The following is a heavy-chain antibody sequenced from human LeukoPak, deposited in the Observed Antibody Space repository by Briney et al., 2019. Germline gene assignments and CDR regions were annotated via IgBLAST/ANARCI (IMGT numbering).Heavy chain of an antibody. V-gene: IGHV1-8*03. CDR2: MNPNSGNT. CDR3: ARGLVPAATKVWGYYYYYMDV. CDR1: GYTFTSYD. D-gene: IGHD2-2*01. Sequence: ASVKVSCKASGYTFTSYDINWVRQATGQGLEWMVWMNPNSGNTGYAQKFQGRVTITRNTSISTAYMELSSLRSEDTAVYYCARGLVPAATKVWGYYYYYMDVWGKGTTVTVSS. J-gene: IGHJ6*03.